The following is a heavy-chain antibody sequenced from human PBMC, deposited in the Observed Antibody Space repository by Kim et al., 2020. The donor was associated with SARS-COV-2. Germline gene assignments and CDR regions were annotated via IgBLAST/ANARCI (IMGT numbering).Heavy chain of an antibody. Sequence: GGSLRLSCVVSGFTFTGYSINWVRQAPGKGLEWVSSISVGSTYIYYADSVKGRFTISRDNAKNSVYLQMNSLRAEDTAVYYCARYLLRGVGTYYYYGMDVWGQGTTVIVSS. J-gene: IGHJ6*02. CDR3: ARYLLRGVGTYYYYGMDV. CDR2: ISVGSTYI. D-gene: IGHD3-10*01. V-gene: IGHV3-21*06. CDR1: GFTFTGYS.